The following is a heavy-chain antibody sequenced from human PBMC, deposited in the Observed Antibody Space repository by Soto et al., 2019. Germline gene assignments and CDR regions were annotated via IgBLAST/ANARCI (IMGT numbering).Heavy chain of an antibody. Sequence: ASVKVSCKASGYTFTGYYMHWVRQAPGQGLEWMGWINPNSGGTNYAQKFQGRVTMTRDTSISTAYMELSRLRSDDTAAYYCASHREVVPAAILSYYYGMDVWGQGTTVTVSS. CDR3: ASHREVVPAAILSYYYGMDV. J-gene: IGHJ6*02. CDR2: INPNSGGT. CDR1: GYTFTGYY. V-gene: IGHV1-2*02. D-gene: IGHD2-2*02.